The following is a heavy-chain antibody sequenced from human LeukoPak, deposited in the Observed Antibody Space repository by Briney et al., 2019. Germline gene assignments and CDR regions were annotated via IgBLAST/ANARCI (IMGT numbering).Heavy chain of an antibody. V-gene: IGHV3-21*01. CDR2: ISSSSSYI. Sequence: GGSLRLSCAASGFTFSSYSMNWVRQAPGKGLEWVSSISSSSSYIYYADSVKGRFTISRDNAKNSLYLQMNSLRAEDTAVYYCARVDMYYYDSSGYYPDYWGQGTLVTVSS. CDR1: GFTFSSYS. D-gene: IGHD3-22*01. CDR3: ARVDMYYYDSSGYYPDY. J-gene: IGHJ4*02.